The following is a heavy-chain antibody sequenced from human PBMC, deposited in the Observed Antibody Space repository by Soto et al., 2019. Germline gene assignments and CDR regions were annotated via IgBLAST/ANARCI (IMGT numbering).Heavy chain of an antibody. V-gene: IGHV3-43*02. J-gene: IGHJ6*02. CDR1: GFTFDDYA. CDR2: ISGDGGST. CDR3: AKALTDGYNYYYYGMDV. D-gene: IGHD5-12*01. Sequence: GESLKISCAASGFTFDDYAMHWVRQAPGKGLEWVSLISGDGGSTYYADSVKGRFTISRDNSKNSLYLQMNSLRTEDTALYYCAKALTDGYNYYYYGMDVWGQGTTVTVSS.